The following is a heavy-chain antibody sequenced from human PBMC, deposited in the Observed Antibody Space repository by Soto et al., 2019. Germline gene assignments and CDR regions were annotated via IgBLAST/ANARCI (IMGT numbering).Heavy chain of an antibody. CDR2: IYYSGST. V-gene: IGHV4-31*03. Sequence: PSETLSLTCTVSGGSISSGGYYWSWIRQHPGKGLEWIGYIYYSGSTYYNPSLKSRVTISVDTSKNQFSLKLSSVTAADTAVYYCARGDLGYCTNGVCYPLDYWGQGTLVTVSS. D-gene: IGHD2-8*01. CDR3: ARGDLGYCTNGVCYPLDY. CDR1: GGSISSGGYY. J-gene: IGHJ4*02.